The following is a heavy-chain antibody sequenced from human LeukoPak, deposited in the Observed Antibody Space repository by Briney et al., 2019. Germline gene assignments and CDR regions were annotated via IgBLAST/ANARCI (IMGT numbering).Heavy chain of an antibody. CDR3: ARAADSSSWYGWFDP. Sequence: PGGSLRLSCAASGFTFSSYGMHWVRQAPGKGLEWVSYISSSGSTIYYADSVKGRFTISRDNAKNSLYLQMNSLRAEDTAVYYCARAADSSSWYGWFDPWGQGTLVTVSS. J-gene: IGHJ5*02. CDR1: GFTFSSYG. D-gene: IGHD6-13*01. V-gene: IGHV3-48*04. CDR2: ISSSGSTI.